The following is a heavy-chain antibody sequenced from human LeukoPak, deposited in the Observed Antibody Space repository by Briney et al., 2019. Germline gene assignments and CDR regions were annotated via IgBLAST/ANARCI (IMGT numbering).Heavy chain of an antibody. CDR3: TRDLLYYYYMDV. J-gene: IGHJ6*03. Sequence: PGGSLRLSCTASGFTFGEYAMSWVRQAPGKGLEWVGFIRGKPYGGTTEYAASVKGRFTISREDSKSIAYLQMNSLKTEDSAVYFCTRDLLYYYYMDVWGKGTTVTISS. CDR2: IRGKPYGGTT. V-gene: IGHV3-49*04. CDR1: GFTFGEYA.